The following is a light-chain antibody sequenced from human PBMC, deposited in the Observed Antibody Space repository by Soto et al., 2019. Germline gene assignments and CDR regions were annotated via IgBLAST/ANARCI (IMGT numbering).Light chain of an antibody. CDR2: GAS. CDR1: QSVSTN. Sequence: EIVVTQSPATLSVSPGETVSLSCRASQSVSTNSAWYQQRPGQAPRLLIYGASTRATGIPARFSGSGSGTEFTLTISSLQSEDFAVYYCQQYKDWFSITFGQGTRLEIK. CDR3: QQYKDWFSIT. J-gene: IGKJ5*01. V-gene: IGKV3-15*01.